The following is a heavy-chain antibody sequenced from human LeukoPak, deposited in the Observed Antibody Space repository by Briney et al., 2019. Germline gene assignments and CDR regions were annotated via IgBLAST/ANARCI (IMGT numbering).Heavy chain of an antibody. Sequence: GGSLRLSCVAPGFTFTDYAMTWVRQPPGRRLEWVSTITTTVGDTHYADSVKGRFTVSRDDSKGTLFLQMNSLRAEDTGVYYCAKRPYGSGGGHFDHWGQGTLAIVSS. CDR2: ITTTVGDT. V-gene: IGHV3-23*01. CDR3: AKRPYGSGGGHFDH. D-gene: IGHD3-10*01. J-gene: IGHJ4*02. CDR1: GFTFTDYA.